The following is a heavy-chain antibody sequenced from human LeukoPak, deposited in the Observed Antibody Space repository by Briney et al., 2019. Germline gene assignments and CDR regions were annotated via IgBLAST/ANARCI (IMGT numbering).Heavy chain of an antibody. CDR2: ISYRSSDI. V-gene: IGHV3-21*01. D-gene: IGHD5-18*01. CDR3: ARGKIQIKFDY. Sequence: GGSLRLSCAASEFTLSSYNMKWVRQAPGKGLGWVSSISYRSSDIEYADSVKGRFTISRDNAKNSLYLQMNSLRAEDMAVYYCARGKIQIKFDYWGQGTLVTVSS. CDR1: EFTLSSYN. J-gene: IGHJ4*02.